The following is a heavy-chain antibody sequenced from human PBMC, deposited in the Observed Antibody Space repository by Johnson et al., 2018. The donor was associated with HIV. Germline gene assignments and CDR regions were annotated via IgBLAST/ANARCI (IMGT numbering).Heavy chain of an antibody. CDR1: GFTFSSYG. J-gene: IGHJ3*02. CDR2: IRYDGSNK. D-gene: IGHD4-23*01. CDR3: AKKKTLVDSGHSPAAFDI. Sequence: QVQLVESGGGVVQPGRSLRLSCVASGFTFSSYGMHWVRQAPGKGLEWVAFIRYDGSNKNYADSVKGRFTISRDNSKNTVYLQRNSLRPDDTALYYCAKKKTLVDSGHSPAAFDIWGQGTMVTVSS. V-gene: IGHV3-30*02.